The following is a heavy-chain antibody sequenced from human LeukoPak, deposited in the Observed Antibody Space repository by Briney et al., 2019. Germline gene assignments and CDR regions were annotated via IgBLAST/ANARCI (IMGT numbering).Heavy chain of an antibody. Sequence: SETLSLTCTVSGYSISSGYYWGWIRQPPGKGLEWIGSIYHSGSTYYNPSLKSRVTISVDTSKNQFSLKLSSVTAADTAVYYCARAYGTRWGQGTLVTVSS. V-gene: IGHV4-38-2*02. CDR1: GYSISSGYY. J-gene: IGHJ4*02. CDR2: IYHSGST. CDR3: ARAYGTR. D-gene: IGHD3-10*01.